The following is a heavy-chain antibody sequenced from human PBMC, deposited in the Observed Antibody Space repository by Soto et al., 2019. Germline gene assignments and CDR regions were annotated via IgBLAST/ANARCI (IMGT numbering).Heavy chain of an antibody. J-gene: IGHJ4*02. CDR2: IYYSGST. CDR3: ARLESVTRSLGYFDY. D-gene: IGHD7-27*01. V-gene: IGHV4-31*03. CDR1: GGSLRRSDYY. Sequence: PSDTLSLTCPVSGGSLRRSDYYWSWDRQLPGRGLEWIGYIYYSGSTFYNPSLMSRLAISVDTSRNQFSLSLTSVTAADTAVYYCARLESVTRSLGYFDYWGQGIRVTVSS.